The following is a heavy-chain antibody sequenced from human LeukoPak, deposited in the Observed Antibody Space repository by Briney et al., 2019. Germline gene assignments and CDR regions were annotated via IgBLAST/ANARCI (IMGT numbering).Heavy chain of an antibody. V-gene: IGHV3-48*02. CDR2: ISSSSRAI. D-gene: IGHD3-16*01. CDR3: ARSFGDKSFDAFDI. J-gene: IGHJ3*02. Sequence: PGGSLRLSCAASGFAFSTYNMNWVRQAPGQGLEWVSYISSSSRAIYYADSVKGRFTISRDNAKTSLYLQMSSLRDEDTALYFCARSFGDKSFDAFDIWGQGTLVTVSS. CDR1: GFAFSTYN.